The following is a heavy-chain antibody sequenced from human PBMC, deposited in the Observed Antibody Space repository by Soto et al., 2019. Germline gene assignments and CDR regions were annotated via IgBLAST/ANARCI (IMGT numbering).Heavy chain of an antibody. CDR2: ISYSGST. CDR1: GSSISSGDFY. CDR3: ARGVTMVRGVILPWFDP. J-gene: IGHJ5*02. D-gene: IGHD3-10*01. Sequence: QVQLQESGPGLVKPSQTMSLTCSVSGSSISSGDFYWSWIRQPPGKGLEWMESISYSGSTYYNPSLKSRVTISVDMSKNQLSLKLSSVTAAVTAVYYCARGVTMVRGVILPWFDPWGQGTLVTVSS. V-gene: IGHV4-30-4*01.